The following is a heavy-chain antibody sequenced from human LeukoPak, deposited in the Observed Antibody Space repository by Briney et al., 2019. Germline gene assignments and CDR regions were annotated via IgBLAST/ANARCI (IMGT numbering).Heavy chain of an antibody. CDR1: GFTFSTYS. CDR3: ARDLFGSGSFYGL. Sequence: GGSLRLSCAASGFTFSTYSMNWVRQAPGKGLEWVSTITSSSAYIYYADSVKGRFTISRDNAKNSLYLQMNSLRAEDTAAYYCARDLFGSGSFYGLWGQGTLVTVSS. D-gene: IGHD3-10*01. CDR2: ITSSSAYI. V-gene: IGHV3-21*06. J-gene: IGHJ4*02.